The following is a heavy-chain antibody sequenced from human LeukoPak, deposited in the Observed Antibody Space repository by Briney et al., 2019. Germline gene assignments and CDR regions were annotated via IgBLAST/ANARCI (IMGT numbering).Heavy chain of an antibody. CDR1: GFTFSSYS. V-gene: IGHV3-21*04. D-gene: IGHD5-18*01. Sequence: GGSLRLSCAASGFTFSSYSMNWVRQAPGKGLEWVSSISSSSSYIYYADSVKGRFTISRDNSKNTLYLQMNSLRAEDTAVYYCAKSRQLRLYYFDYWGQGTLVTVSS. CDR2: ISSSSSYI. CDR3: AKSRQLRLYYFDY. J-gene: IGHJ4*02.